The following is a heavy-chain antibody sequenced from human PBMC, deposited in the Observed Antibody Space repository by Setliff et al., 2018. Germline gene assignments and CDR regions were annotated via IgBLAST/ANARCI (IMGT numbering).Heavy chain of an antibody. V-gene: IGHV4-4*07. CDR2: IYVTEST. CDR3: ARERTIFGVLVISGWFDP. D-gene: IGHD3-3*01. J-gene: IGHJ5*02. Sequence: PSETLSLTCTVSGDSISNYYWNWIRQPAGKGLEWIGRIYVTESTKYNPSLKSRVTLSIDTSKNQFSLMLTSVTAADTAVYYCARERTIFGVLVISGWFDPWGQGTVVTVSS. CDR1: GDSISNYY.